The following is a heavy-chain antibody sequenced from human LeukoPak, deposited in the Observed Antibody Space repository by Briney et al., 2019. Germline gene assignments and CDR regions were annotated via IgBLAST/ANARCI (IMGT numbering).Heavy chain of an antibody. D-gene: IGHD2-2*01. V-gene: IGHV1-69*05. CDR3: ARGLPAAMSWFDP. CDR1: GGTFSSYA. Sequence: ASVKVSCKASGGTFSSYAISWVRQAPGQGLEWMGGIIPIFGTANYGQKFQGRVTITTDESTSTAYMELSSLRSEDTAVYYCARGLPAAMSWFDPWGQGTLVTVSS. J-gene: IGHJ5*02. CDR2: IIPIFGTA.